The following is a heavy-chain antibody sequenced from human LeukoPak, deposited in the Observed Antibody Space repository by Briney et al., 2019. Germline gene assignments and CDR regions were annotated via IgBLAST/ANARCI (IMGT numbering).Heavy chain of an antibody. Sequence: PGGSLRLSCAASGFIFSSYAMHWVRQAPGKGLEWVAFIRYDGSNKYYADSVKGRFTIFRDNSKNTLYLQMNSLRAEDTAVYYCARGGTMVRGVIVYWGQGTLVTVSS. J-gene: IGHJ4*02. CDR2: IRYDGSNK. V-gene: IGHV3-30*02. CDR1: GFIFSSYA. CDR3: ARGGTMVRGVIVY. D-gene: IGHD3-10*01.